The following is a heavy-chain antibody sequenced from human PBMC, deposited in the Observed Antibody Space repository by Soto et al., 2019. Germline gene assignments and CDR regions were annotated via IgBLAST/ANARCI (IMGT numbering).Heavy chain of an antibody. CDR1: GGSISSGGYY. CDR2: IYYSGST. Sequence: SETLSLTCTVSGGSISSGGYYWSWIRQHPGKGLEWIGYIYYSGSTYYNPSLKSRVTISVDTSKNQFSLKLSSVTAADTAVYYCARVKDIAARRSFDYWGQGTLVTVSS. V-gene: IGHV4-31*03. CDR3: ARVKDIAARRSFDY. J-gene: IGHJ4*02. D-gene: IGHD6-6*01.